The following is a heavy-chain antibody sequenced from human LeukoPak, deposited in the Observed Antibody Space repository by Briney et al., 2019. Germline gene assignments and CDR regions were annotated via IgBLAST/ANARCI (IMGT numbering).Heavy chain of an antibody. Sequence: PGGSLRLSCAASGFTFSTYAMHWVRQAPGKGLEWVSLIAYDGTNIQYADSVKGRFTISRDNSKNTLYLQMNSLRAEDTAVYYCARDVPPHDYWGQGTLVTVSS. V-gene: IGHV3-30*04. CDR2: IAYDGTNI. CDR1: GFTFSTYA. J-gene: IGHJ4*02. CDR3: ARDVPPHDY.